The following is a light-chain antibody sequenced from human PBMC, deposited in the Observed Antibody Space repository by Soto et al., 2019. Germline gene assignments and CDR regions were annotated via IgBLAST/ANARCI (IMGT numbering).Light chain of an antibody. V-gene: IGLV2-8*01. Sequence: QSVLTQPPSASGSPGQSVTISCTGTSSDVGGYNYVSWYQQHPGKAPKLMIYEVSKRPSGVPDRFSRSKSGNMASLTVSGLQAEDEADYYCSSYAGSKTLFGGGTKLTVL. CDR2: EVS. J-gene: IGLJ2*01. CDR1: SSDVGGYNY. CDR3: SSYAGSKTL.